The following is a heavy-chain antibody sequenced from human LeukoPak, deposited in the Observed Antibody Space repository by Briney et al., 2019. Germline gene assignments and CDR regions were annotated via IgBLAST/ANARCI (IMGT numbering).Heavy chain of an antibody. CDR2: ISGSGTNT. Sequence: SGGSLRLSCAASGFTVSSNYMSWVRQAPGKGLEWVSAISGSGTNTYYSGSVRGRFTISRDNSNNRLYLQMNSVRAEDAAMYFCAKDTAVILTAPFDSWGQGTLVTVSS. CDR1: GFTVSSNY. CDR3: AKDTAVILTAPFDS. D-gene: IGHD2-21*01. V-gene: IGHV3-23*01. J-gene: IGHJ4*02.